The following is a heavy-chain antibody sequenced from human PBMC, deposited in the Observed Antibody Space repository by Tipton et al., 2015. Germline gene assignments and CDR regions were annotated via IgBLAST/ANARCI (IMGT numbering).Heavy chain of an antibody. Sequence: SLRLSCAASGSTLGSYSMNWVRQAPGKGLDWLSYIHRSGTPIYYTESVKGRFTISRDEAKNSLYLQMNSLRDEDTGVYYCTRDSGITGADDYWGQGTLVTVSS. CDR1: GSTLGSYS. CDR3: TRDSGITGADDY. CDR2: IHRSGTPI. D-gene: IGHD6-13*01. J-gene: IGHJ4*02. V-gene: IGHV3-48*02.